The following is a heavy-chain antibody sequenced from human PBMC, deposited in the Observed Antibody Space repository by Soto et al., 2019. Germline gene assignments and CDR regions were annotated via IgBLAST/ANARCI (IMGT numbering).Heavy chain of an antibody. Sequence: GGSLRLSCAASGFTFSSYWMHWVRQAPGKGLVWVSRINSNGSSTSYADSVKGRFTISRDNAKNTQYLQMNSLRAEDTAVYYCARDREYCIITSCYGNEYYFAYWGQGTLVTVSS. CDR2: INSNGSST. J-gene: IGHJ4*02. CDR1: GFTFSSYW. CDR3: ARDREYCIITSCYGNEYYFAY. D-gene: IGHD2-2*01. V-gene: IGHV3-74*01.